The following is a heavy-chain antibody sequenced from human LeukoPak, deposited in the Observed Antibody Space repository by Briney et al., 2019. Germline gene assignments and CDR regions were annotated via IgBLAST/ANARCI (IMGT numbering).Heavy chain of an antibody. CDR1: GGSFSGYY. D-gene: IGHD6-13*01. J-gene: IGHJ3*02. CDR3: ARGQQLSRAFDI. Sequence: SETPSLTCAVYGGSFSGYYWSWIRQPPGKGLEWIGEINHSGSTNYNPSLKSRVTISVDTSKNQFSLKLSSVTAADTAVYYCARGQQLSRAFDIWGQGTMATVSS. V-gene: IGHV4-34*01. CDR2: INHSGST.